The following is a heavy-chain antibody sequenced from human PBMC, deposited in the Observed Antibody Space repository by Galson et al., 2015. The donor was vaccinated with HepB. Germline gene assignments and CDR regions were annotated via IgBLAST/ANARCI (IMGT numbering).Heavy chain of an antibody. CDR1: GFTFSSYA. J-gene: IGHJ6*02. CDR2: ISYDGSNK. V-gene: IGHV3-30-3*01. D-gene: IGHD2-2*01. CDR3: SSSTINFFYYGMDV. Sequence: SLRLSCAASGFTFSSYAMHWVRQAPSKGLEWVAFISYDGSNKYQADSVKGRFTISRDNSKNTLYLQMNSLRAEDTAVYYCSSSTINFFYYGMDVWGQGTTVTVSS.